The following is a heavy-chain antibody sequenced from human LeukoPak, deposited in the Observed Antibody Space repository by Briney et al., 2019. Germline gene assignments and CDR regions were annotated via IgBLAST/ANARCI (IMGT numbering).Heavy chain of an antibody. CDR3: ARHSVKYSSSWFDY. CDR2: IYYSGST. V-gene: IGHV4-39*01. CDR1: GGSISSYY. J-gene: IGHJ4*02. Sequence: SETLSLTCTVSGGSISSYYWGWIRQPPGKGLEWIGSIYYSGSTYYNPSLKSRVTISVDTSKNQFSLKLSSVTAADTAVYYCARHSVKYSSSWFDYWGQGTLVTVSS. D-gene: IGHD6-13*01.